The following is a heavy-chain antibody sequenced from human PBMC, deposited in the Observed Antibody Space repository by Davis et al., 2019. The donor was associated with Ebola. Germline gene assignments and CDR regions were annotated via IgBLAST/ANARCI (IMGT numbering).Heavy chain of an antibody. CDR2: ISGNGGYT. Sequence: GGPLRLSCEGSGFTFSNYGMSWVRQAPGKGLEWLSVISGNGGYTHYADSAKGRFSISRDNSKNTLYMQMNGLRADDTAVYYCANIGSSTSKGPTDYWGQGILVTVSS. D-gene: IGHD4-11*01. V-gene: IGHV3-23*01. CDR3: ANIGSSTSKGPTDY. J-gene: IGHJ4*02. CDR1: GFTFSNYG.